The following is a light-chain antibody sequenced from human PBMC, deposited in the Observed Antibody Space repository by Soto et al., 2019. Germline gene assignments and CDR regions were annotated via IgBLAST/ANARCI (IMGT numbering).Light chain of an antibody. Sequence: QSALTQPASVSGSPGQSITISCTGTSSDIGGYNSVSWYQRHPGRAPRLIIYEVTNRPSGVSNRFSASKSGNTASLTISGLQAEDEADYYCTSYTPIVTLGSVFGTGTKVTVL. CDR1: SSDIGGYNS. CDR2: EVT. J-gene: IGLJ1*01. V-gene: IGLV2-14*01. CDR3: TSYTPIVTLGSV.